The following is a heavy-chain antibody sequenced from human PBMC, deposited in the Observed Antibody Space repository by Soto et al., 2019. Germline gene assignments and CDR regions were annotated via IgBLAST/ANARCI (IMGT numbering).Heavy chain of an antibody. CDR3: AKPGCGSGGCSPYYFAS. V-gene: IGHV3-23*01. J-gene: IGHJ4*02. D-gene: IGHD2-15*01. Sequence: GGSLRLSCAASGFTFSDYAMSCVRHSPGMGLEWVSGIGADSETTWYADSVKGRFVISRDNSKGTLYLQMNSLRAEDTAIYYCAKPGCGSGGCSPYYFASWGQGTPVTVSS. CDR1: GFTFSDYA. CDR2: IGADSETT.